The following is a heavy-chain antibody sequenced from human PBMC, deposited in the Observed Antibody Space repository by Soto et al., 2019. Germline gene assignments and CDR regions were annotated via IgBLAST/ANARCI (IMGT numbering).Heavy chain of an antibody. CDR3: ATWHEREHAYDV. CDR2: LYDIDGS. CDR1: GFTISGKKY. D-gene: IGHD1-1*01. Sequence: DVQLAESGGGLIQPGESLRLSCAAFGFTISGKKYVAWVRQAPGKGLEWVSALYDIDGSFYADSVKGRFTTSSDSSKTTVYLQMNDLRPDDTAVYYCATWHEREHAYDVWGLGTTVTVSS. J-gene: IGHJ3*01. V-gene: IGHV3-53*01.